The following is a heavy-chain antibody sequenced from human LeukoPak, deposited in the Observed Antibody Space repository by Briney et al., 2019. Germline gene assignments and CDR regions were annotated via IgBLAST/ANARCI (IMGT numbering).Heavy chain of an antibody. V-gene: IGHV3-21*01. D-gene: IGHD2-2*01. CDR2: ISSIPSYI. CDR1: GFTFSSYS. Sequence: PGGSLRLSCAASGFTFSSYSMNWVRQAPGKGLEWVSSISSIPSYIYYADSVKGRFTISRDNAKNSLYLQMNSLRAEDTAVYYCAKGRYCSSTSCYSYYYYYYMDVWGKGTTVTVSS. CDR3: AKGRYCSSTSCYSYYYYYYMDV. J-gene: IGHJ6*03.